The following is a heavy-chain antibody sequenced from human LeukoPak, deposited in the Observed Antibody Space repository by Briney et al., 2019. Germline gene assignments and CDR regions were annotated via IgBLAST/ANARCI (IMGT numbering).Heavy chain of an antibody. CDR1: GFPFSSYS. CDR2: ISSSSSYK. Sequence: PGGSLNLSCVASGFPFSSYSMKWVRTAPGKGLEGVSSISSSSSYKYYADSVKGRFTISRDNAKNSLYLQMNSLRAEDTAVYYCARDKLAYSSGGYFHYYGMDVWGQGTTVTVSS. V-gene: IGHV3-21*01. D-gene: IGHD6-19*01. J-gene: IGHJ6*02. CDR3: ARDKLAYSSGGYFHYYGMDV.